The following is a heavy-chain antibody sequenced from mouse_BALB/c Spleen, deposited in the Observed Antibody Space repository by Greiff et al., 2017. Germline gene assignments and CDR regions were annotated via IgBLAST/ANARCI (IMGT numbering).Heavy chain of an antibody. CDR3: ARRGDYGSSLDY. Sequence: EVQVVESGGDLVKPGGSLKLSCAASGFTFSSYGMSWVRQTPDKRLEWVATISSGGSYTYYPDSVKGRFTISRDNAKNTLYLQMSSLKSEDTAMYYCARRGDYGSSLDYWGQGTTLTVSS. V-gene: IGHV5-6*01. J-gene: IGHJ2*01. D-gene: IGHD1-1*01. CDR1: GFTFSSYG. CDR2: ISSGGSYT.